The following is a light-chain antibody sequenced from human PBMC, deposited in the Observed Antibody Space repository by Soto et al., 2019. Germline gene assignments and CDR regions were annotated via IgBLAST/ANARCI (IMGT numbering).Light chain of an antibody. Sequence: QSVLTQPPSASGTPGQRVTISCFGASSSIGSNTINWYQQFPGTAPKLLIYNNNQRPSGVPDRFSGSKSGTSASLAISGLQSEDEADYYCAAWDDSLNGGVFGGGTKLTVL. CDR3: AAWDDSLNGGV. CDR1: SSSIGSNT. CDR2: NNN. V-gene: IGLV1-44*01. J-gene: IGLJ3*02.